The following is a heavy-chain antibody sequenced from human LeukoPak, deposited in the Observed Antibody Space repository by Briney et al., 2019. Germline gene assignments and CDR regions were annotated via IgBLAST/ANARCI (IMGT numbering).Heavy chain of an antibody. CDR1: GFAFGSEA. Sequence: PGGSLRLSCAVSGFAFGSEAMSWVRQAPGKGLEWVSYISSSGSTIYYADSVKGRFTISRDNAKNSLYLQMNSLRAEDTAVYYCAKTHGDYVYYFFYAMDVWGQGTTVTVSS. D-gene: IGHD4-17*01. J-gene: IGHJ6*02. CDR2: ISSSGSTI. CDR3: AKTHGDYVYYFFYAMDV. V-gene: IGHV3-11*01.